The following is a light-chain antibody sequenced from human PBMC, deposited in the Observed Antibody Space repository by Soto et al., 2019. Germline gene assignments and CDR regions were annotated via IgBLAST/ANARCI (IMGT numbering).Light chain of an antibody. Sequence: EIVLTQSPGTLSLSPGERATLSFRASQTVTNSYLAWYQQKPGQAPRLLIYDTSSRATGIPDRFSGGGSGTDFTLTINRLEPEDFAVYYCQQFSSYPRTFGEGTKVDIK. CDR3: QQFSSYPRT. J-gene: IGKJ4*02. CDR2: DTS. CDR1: QTVTNSY. V-gene: IGKV3-20*01.